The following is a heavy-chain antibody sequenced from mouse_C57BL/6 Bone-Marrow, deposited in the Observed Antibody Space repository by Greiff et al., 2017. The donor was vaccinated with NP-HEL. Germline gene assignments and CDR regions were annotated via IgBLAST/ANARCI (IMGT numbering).Heavy chain of an antibody. CDR2: IWSGGST. V-gene: IGHV2-4*01. D-gene: IGHD4-1*01. J-gene: IGHJ1*03. CDR3: AKKGWDSYWYFDV. CDR1: GFSLTSYG. Sequence: QVQLQQSGPGLVQPSQSLSITCTVSGFSLTSYGVHWVRQPPGKGLEWLGVIWSGGSTDYNAAFISRLSISKDNAKSQVFFKMNSLQADDTAIYYCAKKGWDSYWYFDVWGTGTTVTVSS.